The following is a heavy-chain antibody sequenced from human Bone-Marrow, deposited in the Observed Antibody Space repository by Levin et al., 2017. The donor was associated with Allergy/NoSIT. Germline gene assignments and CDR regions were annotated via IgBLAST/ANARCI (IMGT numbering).Heavy chain of an antibody. D-gene: IGHD4-17*01. CDR3: ARQGENDYGDWWFDP. CDR1: GYTFDSHW. CDR2: IFPGDSDA. V-gene: IGHV5-51*01. Sequence: GESLKISCQASGYTFDSHWIGWVRQRPGTGLEWVGIIFPGDSDARYSPSFRGQVLISVDSSISTAYLQWTSLKASDTAIYYCARQGENDYGDWWFDPWGQGTLVTVSS. J-gene: IGHJ5*02.